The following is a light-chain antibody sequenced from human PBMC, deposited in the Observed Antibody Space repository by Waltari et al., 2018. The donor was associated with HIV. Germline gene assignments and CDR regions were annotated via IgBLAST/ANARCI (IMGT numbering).Light chain of an antibody. J-gene: IGLJ1*01. Sequence: QPALTQPAPVPGPPGQAITISCTGPSSAAGCFNYVSWYQQHPGKAPKLMIYEVSNRPSGVSNRFSGSKSGNTASLTISGLQAEDEADYYCSSYTSSSIPYVFGTGTKVTVL. CDR3: SSYTSSSIPYV. CDR2: EVS. CDR1: SSAAGCFNY. V-gene: IGLV2-14*01.